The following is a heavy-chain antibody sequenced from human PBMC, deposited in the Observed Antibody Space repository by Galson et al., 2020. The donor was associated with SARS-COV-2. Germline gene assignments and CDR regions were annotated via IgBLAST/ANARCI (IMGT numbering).Heavy chain of an antibody. J-gene: IGHJ4*02. CDR1: GFTFSDYY. V-gene: IGHV3-11*01. CDR2: ISTSGSSI. Sequence: GGSLRLSCADSGFTFSDYYMSWIRQAPGKGLEWVSFISTSGSSIYYADSVKGRFTISRDNAKNSLYLQMNNLRADDTAVYYCARATPGSYGWFDDWGQGALVTVAS. D-gene: IGHD1-26*01. CDR3: ARATPGSYGWFDD.